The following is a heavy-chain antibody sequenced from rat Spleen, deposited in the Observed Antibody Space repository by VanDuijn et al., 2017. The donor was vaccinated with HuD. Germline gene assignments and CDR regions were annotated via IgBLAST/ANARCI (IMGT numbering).Heavy chain of an antibody. CDR2: IRAKPNNYAT. J-gene: IGHJ2*01. CDR1: GFTFSNAA. V-gene: IGHV10-5*01. Sequence: VQVVESGGGLVQPKESLRISCATSGFTFSNAAMYWVRQAPGKGLDWVARIRAKPNNYATYYADSVRGRFTISRDDSKSMVYLQMDNLKTEDTAMYYCTTDNGDWGQGVMVTVSS. D-gene: IGHD1-10*01. CDR3: TTDNGD.